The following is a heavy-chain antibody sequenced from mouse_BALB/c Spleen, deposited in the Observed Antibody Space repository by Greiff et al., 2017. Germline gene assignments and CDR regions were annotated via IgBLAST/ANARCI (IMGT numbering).Heavy chain of an antibody. CDR3: ARSPLYGSKRGYYFDY. V-gene: IGHV1-14*01. CDR1: GYTFTSYV. CDR2: INPYNDGT. J-gene: IGHJ2*01. D-gene: IGHD1-1*01. Sequence: VQLKQSGPELVKPGASVKMSCKASGYTFTSYVMHWVKQKPGQGLEWIGYINPYNDGTKYNEKFKGKATLTSDKSSSTAYMELSSLTSEDSAVYYCARSPLYGSKRGYYFDYWGQGTTLTVSS.